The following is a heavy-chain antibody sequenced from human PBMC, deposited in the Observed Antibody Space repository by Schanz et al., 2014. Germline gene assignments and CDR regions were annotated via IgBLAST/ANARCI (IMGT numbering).Heavy chain of an antibody. V-gene: IGHV3-74*01. CDR2: INSDGSTT. J-gene: IGHJ4*02. D-gene: IGHD4-17*01. Sequence: EVQLVESGGGLVQPGESLRVSCAASGFTFSSYWMHWVRQAPGKGLVWVSRINSDGSTTIYADSVKGRFTISRDNAKNTLYLQMNSLRVEDTAVYYCVRDTDYHFDYWGQGTLVTVSS. CDR3: VRDTDYHFDY. CDR1: GFTFSSYW.